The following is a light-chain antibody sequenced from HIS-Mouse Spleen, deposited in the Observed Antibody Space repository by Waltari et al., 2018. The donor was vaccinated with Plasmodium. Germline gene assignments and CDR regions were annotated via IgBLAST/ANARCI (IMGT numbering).Light chain of an antibody. CDR3: QQYGSSPIT. V-gene: IGKV3-20*01. J-gene: IGKJ5*01. Sequence: EIVLTQSPGTLSLSPGERATLSCSASQSVSSSYLAWYQQKPGQAPRLLILGASSRATGITDRFSGSGSGTDFTLTISRLEPEDFAVYYCQQYGSSPITFGQGTRLEIK. CDR1: QSVSSSY. CDR2: GAS.